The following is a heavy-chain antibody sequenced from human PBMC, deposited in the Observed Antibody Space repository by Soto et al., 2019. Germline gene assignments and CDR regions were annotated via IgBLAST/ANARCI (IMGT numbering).Heavy chain of an antibody. CDR3: ARGCSSTSCYTGFDP. D-gene: IGHD2-2*02. CDR2: IYHSGIT. CDR1: GGSISSGPYS. Sequence: SETLSLTCAVSGGSISSGPYSWSWLRQAPGKGLEWIGYIYHSGITHYNPSLKSRVTISLDRSKNQLSLRLSPVTAADTAVYYCARGCSSTSCYTGFDPWGQGTQVTVSS. J-gene: IGHJ5*02. V-gene: IGHV4-30-2*01.